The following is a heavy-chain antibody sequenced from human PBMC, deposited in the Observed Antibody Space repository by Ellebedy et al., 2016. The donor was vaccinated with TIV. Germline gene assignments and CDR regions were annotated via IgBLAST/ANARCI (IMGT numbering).Heavy chain of an antibody. CDR2: INHRGST. V-gene: IGHV4-34*01. Sequence: MPSETLSLTCGVYGGSFSGYYWRWIRQPPGKGLEWIGEINHRGSTTYNPSLESRVIISVDTSKHQFSLKVRSVTAADTGIYYCARSGTYARSSLFDYWGQGNLVTVSS. D-gene: IGHD1-26*01. J-gene: IGHJ4*02. CDR1: GGSFSGYY. CDR3: ARSGTYARSSLFDY.